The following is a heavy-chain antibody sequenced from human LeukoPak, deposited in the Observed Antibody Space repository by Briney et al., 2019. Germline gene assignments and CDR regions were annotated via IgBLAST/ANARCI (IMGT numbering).Heavy chain of an antibody. Sequence: SETLSLTCAVYGGSFSGYYWSWIRQPPGKGLEWIGEINHSGSTNYNPSLKSRVTISVDTSKNQFSLKLGSVTAADTAVYYCARGSRFLERTPFDYWGQGTLVTVSS. V-gene: IGHV4-34*01. CDR2: INHSGST. J-gene: IGHJ4*02. CDR1: GGSFSGYY. CDR3: ARGSRFLERTPFDY. D-gene: IGHD3-3*01.